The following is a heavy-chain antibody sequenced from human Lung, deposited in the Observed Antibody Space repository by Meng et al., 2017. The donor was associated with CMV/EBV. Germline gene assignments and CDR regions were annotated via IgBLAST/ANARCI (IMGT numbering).Heavy chain of an antibody. D-gene: IGHD2-2*01. CDR3: AREGSYQLPAPRWFDP. V-gene: IGHV3-30-3*01. CDR2: ISYDGSNK. CDR1: GFTFSSYA. Sequence: GGSLRLXXAASGFTFSSYAMHWVRQAPGKGLEWVAVISYDGSNKYYADSVKGRFTISRDNSKNTLYLQMNSLRAEDTAVYYCAREGSYQLPAPRWFDPWGQGTXVTGAS. J-gene: IGHJ5*02.